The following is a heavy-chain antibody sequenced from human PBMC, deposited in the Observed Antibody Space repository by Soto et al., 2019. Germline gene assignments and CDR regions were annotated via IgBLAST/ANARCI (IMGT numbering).Heavy chain of an antibody. CDR1: GFSLSTSGVG. CDR2: IYWDDDK. J-gene: IGHJ4*02. V-gene: IGHV2-5*02. Sequence: QITLKESGPTLVKPTQTLTLTCTFSGFSLSTSGVGVGWIRQPPGKALEGLALIYWDDDKRYSPSLKSRLTITKDTSKNQVVPTMTNMDPLDTATYHCARGNYDILTGLMFFDYWGQGTLVTVSS. D-gene: IGHD3-9*01. CDR3: ARGNYDILTGLMFFDY.